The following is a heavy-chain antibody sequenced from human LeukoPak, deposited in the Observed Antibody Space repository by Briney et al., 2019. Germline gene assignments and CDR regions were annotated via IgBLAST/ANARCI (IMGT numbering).Heavy chain of an antibody. CDR3: ARGGHSRHFDY. J-gene: IGHJ4*02. CDR1: GGSISSSSYY. V-gene: IGHV4-39*07. Sequence: PSETLSLTCTVSGGSISSSSYYWGWIRQPPGKGLEWVGSIYFSGSSYYNPSLKSRVTISVDTSKNQFSLKLSSVTAADTAVYYCARGGHSRHFDYWGQGTLVTVSS. D-gene: IGHD6-13*01. CDR2: IYFSGSS.